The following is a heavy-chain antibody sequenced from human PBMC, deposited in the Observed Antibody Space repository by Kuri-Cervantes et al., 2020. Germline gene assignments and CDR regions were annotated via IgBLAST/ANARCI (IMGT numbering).Heavy chain of an antibody. CDR1: GFTFSSYA. Sequence: GESLKISCAASGFTFSSYAMSWVRQAPGKGLEWVAVISYDGSNKYYADSVEGRFTISRDNSKNTLYLQMNSLRAEETAVYYCSRSDMVRGVISRGLSFWGQGTLVTVSS. D-gene: IGHD3-10*01. CDR3: SRSDMVRGVISRGLSF. CDR2: ISYDGSNK. V-gene: IGHV3-30-3*01. J-gene: IGHJ4*02.